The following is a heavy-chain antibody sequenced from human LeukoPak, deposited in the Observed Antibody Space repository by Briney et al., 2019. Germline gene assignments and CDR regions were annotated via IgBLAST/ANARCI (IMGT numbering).Heavy chain of an antibody. CDR3: ARGRAPDY. J-gene: IGHJ4*02. D-gene: IGHD3-10*01. CDR1: GGSISSGGYS. Sequence: SETLSLTCAVSGGSISSGGYSWSWIRQPPGKGLEWIGYIYYSGSTYYNPSLKSRVTISVDTSKNQFSLKLSSVTAADTAVYYCARGRAPDYWGQGTLVTVSS. V-gene: IGHV4-30-4*01. CDR2: IYYSGST.